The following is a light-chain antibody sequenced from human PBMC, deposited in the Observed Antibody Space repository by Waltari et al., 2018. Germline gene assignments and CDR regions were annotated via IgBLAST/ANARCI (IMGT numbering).Light chain of an antibody. J-gene: IGKJ1*01. Sequence: DIVMTQSPDSLAVSLGERATISCRSSQSVLYNSNDKNYLAWYQQKPGQPPRLLIYWASTLECGVPDRFSGSGSGTDFTLTISNLQAEDVAVYYCQQYYRSRTFGQGTKVEIK. CDR3: QQYYRSRT. V-gene: IGKV4-1*01. CDR1: QSVLYNSNDKNY. CDR2: WAS.